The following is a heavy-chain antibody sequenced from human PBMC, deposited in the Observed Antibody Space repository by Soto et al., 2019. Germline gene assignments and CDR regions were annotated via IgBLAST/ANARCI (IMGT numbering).Heavy chain of an antibody. CDR1: VYSFTSYW. CDR3: ARRGYCSGGSCYPHPYYYYGMDV. V-gene: IGHV5-10-1*03. D-gene: IGHD2-15*01. J-gene: IGHJ6*02. Sequence: EVQLVQSGAEVKKPGESLRISCKGSVYSFTSYWISWLRQMPGKGLEWMGRIDPSDSYTNYSPSFQGHVTISADKSISTAYLQWSSLKASDTAMYYCARRGYCSGGSCYPHPYYYYGMDVWGQGTTVTVSS. CDR2: IDPSDSYT.